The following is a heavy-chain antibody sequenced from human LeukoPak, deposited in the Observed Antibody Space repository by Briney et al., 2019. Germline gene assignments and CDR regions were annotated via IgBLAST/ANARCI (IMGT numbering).Heavy chain of an antibody. CDR1: GFTFSSYA. V-gene: IGHV3-20*04. CDR3: ARAGLYNWNYEGTAYFDY. J-gene: IGHJ4*02. D-gene: IGHD1-7*01. CDR2: INWNGGST. Sequence: QPGGSLRLSCAASGFTFSSYAMSWVRQAPGKGLEWVSGINWNGGSTGYADSVKGRFTISRDNAKNSLYLQMNSLRAEDTALYYCARAGLYNWNYEGTAYFDYWGQGTLVTVSS.